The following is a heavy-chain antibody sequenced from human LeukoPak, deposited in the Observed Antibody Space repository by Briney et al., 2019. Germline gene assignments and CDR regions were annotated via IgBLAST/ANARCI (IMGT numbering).Heavy chain of an antibody. CDR1: GFTFSSYG. V-gene: IGHV3-23*01. J-gene: IGHJ4*02. CDR3: AKDKQQLPLG. CDR2: ISGSGGST. Sequence: GGTLRLSCAASGFTFSSYGMSWVRPAPGMGLEWVSAISGSGGSTYYADSVKGRFTISRDNSKNTLYLQMNSLRAEDTAVYYCAKDKQQLPLGWGQGTLVTVSS. D-gene: IGHD6-13*01.